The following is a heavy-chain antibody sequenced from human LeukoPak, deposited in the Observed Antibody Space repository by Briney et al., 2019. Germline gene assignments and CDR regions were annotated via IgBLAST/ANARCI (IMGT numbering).Heavy chain of an antibody. V-gene: IGHV4-38-2*02. CDR2: IYHSGST. Sequence: SETLSLTCTVSGYSISSGYYWGWIRQPPGKGLEWIGSIYHSGSTYYNPSLKSRVTISVDTSKNQFSLKLSSVTAADTAVHYCARQTRAFIAVAGSFDPWGQGTLVTVSS. J-gene: IGHJ5*02. D-gene: IGHD6-19*01. CDR1: GYSISSGYY. CDR3: ARQTRAFIAVAGSFDP.